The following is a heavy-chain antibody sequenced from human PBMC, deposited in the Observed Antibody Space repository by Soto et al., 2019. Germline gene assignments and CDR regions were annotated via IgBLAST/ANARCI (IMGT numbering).Heavy chain of an antibody. D-gene: IGHD6-6*01. V-gene: IGHV1-69*01. CDR2: IIPIFGTA. CDR1: GGTFSSYA. J-gene: IGHJ6*02. Sequence: QVQLVQSGAEVKKPGSSVKVSCKASGGTFSSYAISWVRQAPGQGLEWMGGIIPIFGTANYAQKFQGRVTITADESTRRAYMELSSLRSEDTAVYYCARDYRAIIAARPNYYYYGMDVWGQGTTVTVSS. CDR3: ARDYRAIIAARPNYYYYGMDV.